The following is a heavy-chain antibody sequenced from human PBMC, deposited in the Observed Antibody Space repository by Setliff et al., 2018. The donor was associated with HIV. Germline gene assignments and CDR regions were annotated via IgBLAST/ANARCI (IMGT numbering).Heavy chain of an antibody. D-gene: IGHD3-10*01. CDR2: ITSSGTTT. CDR1: GYTFTDYY. J-gene: IGHJ4*02. CDR3: AIIRVNGSPY. Sequence: SCKASGYTFTDYYIHWVRQAPGRGLEWVSYITSSGTTTLYGDSMRGRFTASRDNAESSMYLQMNNLRAEDTAVYYCAIIRVNGSPYWGQGTPVTVSS. V-gene: IGHV3-11*04.